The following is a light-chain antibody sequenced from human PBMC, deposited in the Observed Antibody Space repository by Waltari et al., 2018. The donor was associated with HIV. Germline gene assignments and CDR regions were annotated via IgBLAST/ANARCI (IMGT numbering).Light chain of an antibody. CDR1: SSDVGTYNR. V-gene: IGLV2-18*02. Sequence: QSALTQPPSVSGSPGQSVTISCTGTSSDVGTYNRVSWYQQPPGTVPKLMIYEVSNRPSGVPERFSGSKSGNTASLTSSVLQAEDEADYYCSSYTSSNTLVFGGGTKLTVL. CDR3: SSYTSSNTLV. J-gene: IGLJ2*01. CDR2: EVS.